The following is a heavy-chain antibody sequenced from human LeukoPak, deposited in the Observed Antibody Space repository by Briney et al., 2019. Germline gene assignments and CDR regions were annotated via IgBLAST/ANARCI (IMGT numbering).Heavy chain of an antibody. J-gene: IGHJ4*02. CDR3: AHESTYYDSTHFDY. CDR2: IYWDDDK. Sequence: SGPALVKPTQTLTLTCTFSGFSLSTRGVGVGWIRQPPGKALEWLSLIYWDDDKRYSPSLKSRLTITKDTSKNQVVLTMTNMDPVDTATYYCAHESTYYDSTHFDYWGQGTLVTVSS. D-gene: IGHD3-22*01. CDR1: GFSLSTRGVG. V-gene: IGHV2-5*02.